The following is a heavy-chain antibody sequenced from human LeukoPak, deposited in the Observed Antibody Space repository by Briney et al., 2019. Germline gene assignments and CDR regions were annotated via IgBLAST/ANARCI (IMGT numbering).Heavy chain of an antibody. J-gene: IGHJ3*01. V-gene: IGHV1-18*01. CDR2: ISAYNGNT. CDR3: ARDQEDYDFWSEDAFDV. D-gene: IGHD3-3*01. Sequence: ASVKVSCKASGYTSTSNGISWVRQAPGQGLQWMGWISAYNGNTNYAQKLQGRVTMTTDTSTSTAYMELRSLRSDDTAVYYCARDQEDYDFWSEDAFDVWGRGTMVTVSS. CDR1: GYTSTSNG.